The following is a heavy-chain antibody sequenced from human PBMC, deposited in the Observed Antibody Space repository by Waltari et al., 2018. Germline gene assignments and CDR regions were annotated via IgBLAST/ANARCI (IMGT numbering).Heavy chain of an antibody. D-gene: IGHD6-6*01. J-gene: IGHJ4*02. CDR1: GASISSHY. Sequence: QVQLQESGPGLAKPSETLSLTRTVPGASISSHYWGWIRQPPGKGPECIGYIYYSGSTNYNPSLKSRVTMSVDTSKNQFSLKLSSVTAADTAVYYCAREKDSSLIDYWGQGTLVTVSS. V-gene: IGHV4-59*11. CDR2: IYYSGST. CDR3: AREKDSSLIDY.